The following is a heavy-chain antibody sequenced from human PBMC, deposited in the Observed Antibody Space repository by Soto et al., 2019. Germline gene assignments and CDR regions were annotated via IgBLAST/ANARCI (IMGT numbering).Heavy chain of an antibody. CDR1: GYTFTSYY. V-gene: IGHV1-46*03. J-gene: IGHJ3*02. CDR3: AMLTGGVIVDAFDI. Sequence: QVQLVQSGAEVKKPGASVKVSCKASGYTFTSYYMHWVRQAPGQGLEWMGIINPSGGSTSYAQKFRGRVTMTRDTSTSTVYMELSGLRSEDTAVYYCAMLTGGVIVDAFDIWGQGTMVTVSS. D-gene: IGHD3-16*02. CDR2: INPSGGST.